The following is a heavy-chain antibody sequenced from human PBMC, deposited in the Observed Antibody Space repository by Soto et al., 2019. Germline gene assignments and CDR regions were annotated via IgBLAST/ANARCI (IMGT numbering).Heavy chain of an antibody. Sequence: SETLSLTCTVSGGSMSRGGYYWSWIRQYPGKGLECIGYIYYSGSTNYNPSLRSRVSISLDTSKNQFSLTLTSVTAADTAVYYCKTNGYYDDASGHKSFHFRGQGNVVTVSS. V-gene: IGHV4-31*03. CDR1: GGSMSRGGYY. D-gene: IGHD3-16*01. J-gene: IGHJ4*02. CDR3: KTNGYYDDASGHKSFHF. CDR2: IYYSGST.